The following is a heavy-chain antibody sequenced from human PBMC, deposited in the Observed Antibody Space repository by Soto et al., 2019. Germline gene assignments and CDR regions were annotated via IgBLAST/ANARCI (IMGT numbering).Heavy chain of an antibody. V-gene: IGHV1-2*02. CDR3: ASAAVTGTAGLDF. J-gene: IGHJ4*02. D-gene: IGHD6-19*01. Sequence: ASVKVSCKASGYTFSGFYIHWVRQAPVQGLEWMGWINPSNGGTKYAEKFQGRVTMTRETSISTAYVELSRLTSDDTAVYYCASAAVTGTAGLDFWGQGTLVNVSS. CDR1: GYTFSGFY. CDR2: INPSNGGT.